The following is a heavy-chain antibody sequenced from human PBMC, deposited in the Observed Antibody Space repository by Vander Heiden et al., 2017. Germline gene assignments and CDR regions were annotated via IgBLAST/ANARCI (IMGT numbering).Heavy chain of an antibody. CDR1: EFSFSYYG. CDR3: ARDRYPWYGDF. CDR2: IQSDGSKK. D-gene: IGHD3-9*01. V-gene: IGHV3-30*02. J-gene: IGHJ2*01. Sequence: QVQLVESGGGVVQPGGSLRLSCAASEFSFSYYGMHWVRQAPGKGLDWMAFIQSDGSKKYYADPVKGRFTISRDNSQNMMYLQMNSLRAEDTAVYYCARDRYPWYGDFWGRGTLVSVSS.